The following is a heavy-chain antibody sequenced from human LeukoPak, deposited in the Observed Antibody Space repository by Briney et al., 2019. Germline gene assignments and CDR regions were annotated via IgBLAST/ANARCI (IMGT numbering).Heavy chain of an antibody. CDR2: IYTSGST. Sequence: SETLSLTCTVSGGSISSGSYYWSWIRQPAGKGLEWIGRIYTSGSTNYNPSLKSRVTISVDTSKNQFSLKLSSVTAADTAVYYCARASGYEYYFDYWGQGTLVTVSS. CDR3: ARASGYEYYFDY. J-gene: IGHJ4*02. CDR1: GGSISSGSYY. V-gene: IGHV4-61*02. D-gene: IGHD5-12*01.